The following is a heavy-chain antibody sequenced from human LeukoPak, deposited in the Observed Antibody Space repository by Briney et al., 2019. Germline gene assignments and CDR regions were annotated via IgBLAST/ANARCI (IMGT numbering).Heavy chain of an antibody. Sequence: GGSLRLSCAASGFSFSNYWMTWLRQAPGKGLEWVANIRGDESRKYYLDSVTGRFTISRDNAKNSLYLQMNSLRAEDTAVYYCARDANYHVSSDYYDAFDIWGQGTMVTVSS. J-gene: IGHJ3*02. CDR3: ARDANYHVSSDYYDAFDI. CDR2: IRGDESRK. V-gene: IGHV3-7*01. CDR1: GFSFSNYW. D-gene: IGHD3-22*01.